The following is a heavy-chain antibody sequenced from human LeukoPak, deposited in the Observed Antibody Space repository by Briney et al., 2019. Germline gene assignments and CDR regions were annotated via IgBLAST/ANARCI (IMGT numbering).Heavy chain of an antibody. J-gene: IGHJ4*02. Sequence: SETLSLTCTVSGGSISTYYWSWLRQPPGKGLEWIGFIYYSGTTSYSPSLKSRVTIAVDTSKNQFSLDLSSVTAADTAVYYCARAPYYHGSSGYYYGYFDYWGQGTLVTVSS. CDR3: ARAPYYHGSSGYYYGYFDY. V-gene: IGHV4-59*01. D-gene: IGHD3-22*01. CDR2: IYYSGTT. CDR1: GGSISTYY.